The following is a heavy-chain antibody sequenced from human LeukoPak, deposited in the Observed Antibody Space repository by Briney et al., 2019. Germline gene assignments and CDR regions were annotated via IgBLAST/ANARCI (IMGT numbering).Heavy chain of an antibody. CDR2: IKQDGSEK. Sequence: GGSLRLSCAASGFTFSSYWMSWVRQAPGKGLEWVANIKQDGSEKYYVDSVKGRFTISRDNSKNTLYLQMNSLRAEDTAVYYCAKAASIYYGSGSYFNYWGQGTLVTVSS. D-gene: IGHD3-10*01. V-gene: IGHV3-7*03. CDR1: GFTFSSYW. CDR3: AKAASIYYGSGSYFNY. J-gene: IGHJ4*02.